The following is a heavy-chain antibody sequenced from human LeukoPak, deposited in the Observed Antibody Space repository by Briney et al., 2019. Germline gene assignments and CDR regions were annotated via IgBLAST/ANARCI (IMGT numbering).Heavy chain of an antibody. J-gene: IGHJ4*02. CDR2: IKQDGSEK. Sequence: GGSLRLSCVVSGITFSSYWMSWVRQAPGKGLEWVANIKQDGSEKYYVDSVKGRFTISRDNAKNSLYLQMNSLRAEDTAVYYCARDHPYYDSSGYTQTFDYWGQGTLVTVSS. D-gene: IGHD3-22*01. CDR1: GITFSSYW. CDR3: ARDHPYYDSSGYTQTFDY. V-gene: IGHV3-7*01.